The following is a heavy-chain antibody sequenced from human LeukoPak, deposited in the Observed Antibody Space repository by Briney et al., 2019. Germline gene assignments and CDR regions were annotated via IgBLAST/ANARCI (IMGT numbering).Heavy chain of an antibody. D-gene: IGHD3-9*01. V-gene: IGHV4-39*01. CDR1: GGSISSSSYY. CDR2: IYYSGST. Sequence: PSETLSLTCTVSGGSISSSSYYRGWIRQPPGTGLEWIGSIYYSGSTYYNPSLKSRVTISVDTSKNQFSLKLSSVTAADTAVYYCARLWYFDSLSYFDYWGQGTLVTVSS. CDR3: ARLWYFDSLSYFDY. J-gene: IGHJ4*02.